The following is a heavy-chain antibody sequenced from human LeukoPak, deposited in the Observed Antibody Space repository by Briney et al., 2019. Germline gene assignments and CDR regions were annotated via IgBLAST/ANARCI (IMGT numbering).Heavy chain of an antibody. CDR2: IDSAGGRI. CDR3: VADRGNWSGGDF. CDR1: TFAFGGYW. V-gene: IGHV3-74*01. J-gene: IGHJ4*02. D-gene: IGHD3-10*01. Sequence: PGGSLRLSWAGSTFAFGGYWIHWVRQLPGKGLAWVSRIDSAGGRIQWADSVKGRFTISRDNAKNTVYLQMNSLRPEDSAVYYCVADRGNWSGGDFWGRGTLVIVSS.